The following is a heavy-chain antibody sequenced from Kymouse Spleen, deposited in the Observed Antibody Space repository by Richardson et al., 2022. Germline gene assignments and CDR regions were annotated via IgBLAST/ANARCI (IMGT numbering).Heavy chain of an antibody. Sequence: QVQLQQWGAGLLKPSETLSLTCAVYGGSFSGYYWSWIRQPPGKGLEWIGEINHSGSTNYNPSLKSRVTISVDTSKNQFSLKLSSVTAADTAVYYCARGLGLGMDVWGQGTTVTVSS. CDR3: ARGLGLGMDV. V-gene: IGHV4-34*01. CDR1: GGSFSGYY. D-gene: IGHD3-16*02. CDR2: INHSGST. J-gene: IGHJ6*02.